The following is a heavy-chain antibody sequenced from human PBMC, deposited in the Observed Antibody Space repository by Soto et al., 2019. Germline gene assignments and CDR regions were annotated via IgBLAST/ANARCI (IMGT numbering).Heavy chain of an antibody. CDR2: IKQAGSEK. CDR1: GFNFSSYW. Sequence: EVQLVESGGGLVQPGGSLRLSCAASGFNFSSYWMSWVRQAPGKGLEWVANIKQAGSEKYYVDSVKGRFTISRDNAKNSLYLQMNSLRAEDTAVYYCARPPSCSGGSCYDYWGQGTLVTVSS. V-gene: IGHV3-7*01. CDR3: ARPPSCSGGSCYDY. D-gene: IGHD2-15*01. J-gene: IGHJ4*02.